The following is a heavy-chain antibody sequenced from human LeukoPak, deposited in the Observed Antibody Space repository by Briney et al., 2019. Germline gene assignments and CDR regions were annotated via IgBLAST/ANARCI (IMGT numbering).Heavy chain of an antibody. V-gene: IGHV3-23*01. CDR1: GFTFSSYV. Sequence: GGSLRLSCAASGFTFSSYVMTWVRQAPGRGLEWVSGIGGSTGNTYYADSVKGRFTISRDNSKNTLDLQMNSLRAEDTAEYYCAKVGPGYDRSGYYDNWGQGTLVTVSS. CDR3: AKVGPGYDRSGYYDN. J-gene: IGHJ4*02. D-gene: IGHD3-22*01. CDR2: IGGSTGNT.